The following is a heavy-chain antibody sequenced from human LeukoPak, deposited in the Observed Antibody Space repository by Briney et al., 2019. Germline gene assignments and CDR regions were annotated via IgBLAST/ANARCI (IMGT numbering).Heavy chain of an antibody. Sequence: GGSLRLSCPASGFTFNTYWMSWVRQAPGKGLEWVADIKQDGSEKYYVDSVKGRFTVSRDNSRNTLYPQMNSLSTDDTAVYYCAKASRGTIAAVETHYNYYMDVYGKGTTVTVSS. CDR3: AKASRGTIAAVETHYNYYMDV. CDR1: GFTFNTYW. V-gene: IGHV3-7*01. D-gene: IGHD6-13*01. J-gene: IGHJ6*03. CDR2: IKQDGSEK.